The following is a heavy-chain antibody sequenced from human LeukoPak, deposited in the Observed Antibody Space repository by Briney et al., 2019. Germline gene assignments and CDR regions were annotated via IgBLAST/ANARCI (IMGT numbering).Heavy chain of an antibody. D-gene: IGHD3-10*01. CDR1: GFTFSSYG. CDR3: ARGDYYGSRGDY. CDR2: IWYDGSNK. J-gene: IGHJ4*02. Sequence: GGSLRLSCAASGFTFSSYGMHWVRQAPGKGLEGVAVIWYDGSNKYYADSVKGRFTISRDNSKNTLYLQMNSLRAEDTAVYYCARGDYYGSRGDYWGQGTLVTVSS. V-gene: IGHV3-33*01.